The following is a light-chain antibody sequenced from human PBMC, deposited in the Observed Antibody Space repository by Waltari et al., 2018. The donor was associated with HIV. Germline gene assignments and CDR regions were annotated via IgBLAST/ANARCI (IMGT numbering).Light chain of an antibody. Sequence: EIVLTQSPDTVSLSPGERAALSCRASQSVSSNYLAWYQQKPGQAPRLLIYGASSRATGIPDSFSGSGSGTDFTLTISRLEPEDFAVYYCQQYGSSPYTFGQGTKLEIK. CDR1: QSVSSNY. CDR2: GAS. V-gene: IGKV3-20*01. CDR3: QQYGSSPYT. J-gene: IGKJ2*01.